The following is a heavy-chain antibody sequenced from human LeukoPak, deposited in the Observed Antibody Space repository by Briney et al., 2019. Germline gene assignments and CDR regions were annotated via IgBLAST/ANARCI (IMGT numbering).Heavy chain of an antibody. D-gene: IGHD3-9*01. J-gene: IGHJ4*02. V-gene: IGHV3-23*01. CDR2: ISGSGGST. Sequence: GGSLRLSCAASGFTFSSYAMSWVRQAPGKGLEWVSAISGSGGSTYYADSVKGRFTISRDNSKNTLYLQMNSLRAEDTAVYYWAKDMRFDWTPYYFDYWGQGTLVTVSS. CDR1: GFTFSSYA. CDR3: AKDMRFDWTPYYFDY.